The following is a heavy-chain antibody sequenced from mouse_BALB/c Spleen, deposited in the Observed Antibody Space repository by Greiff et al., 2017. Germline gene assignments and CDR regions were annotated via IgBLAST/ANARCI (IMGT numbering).Heavy chain of an antibody. J-gene: IGHJ3*01. Sequence: VQLQQSGAELVRPGVSVKISCKGSGYTFTDYAMHWVKQSHAKSLEWIGVISTYYGDASYNQKFKGKDTMTVDKSSSTAYMELARLTSEDSAIYYCARDGNSWFAYWGQGTLVTVSA. CDR2: ISTYYGDA. V-gene: IGHV1S137*01. CDR1: GYTFTDYA. CDR3: ARDGNSWFAY. D-gene: IGHD2-1*01.